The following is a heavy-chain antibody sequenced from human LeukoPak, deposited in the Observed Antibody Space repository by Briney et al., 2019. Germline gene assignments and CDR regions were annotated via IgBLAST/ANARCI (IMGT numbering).Heavy chain of an antibody. D-gene: IGHD2-2*01. V-gene: IGHV4-38-2*01. CDR2: IYHSGST. CDR3: ARLYCSSTSCYRWDAFDI. J-gene: IGHJ3*02. CDR1: GYSISSGYC. Sequence: SETLSLTCAVSGYSISSGYCWGWIRQPPGKGLEWIGSIYHSGSTYYNPSLKSRVTISVDTSKNQFSLKLSSVTAADTAVYYCARLYCSSTSCYRWDAFDIWGQGTMVTVSS.